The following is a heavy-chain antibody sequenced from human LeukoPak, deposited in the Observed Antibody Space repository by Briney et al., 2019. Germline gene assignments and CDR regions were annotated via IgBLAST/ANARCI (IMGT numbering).Heavy chain of an antibody. J-gene: IGHJ4*02. CDR2: INHSGST. Sequence: PSETLSLTCTVSGGSISGYYWSWIRQPPGKGLEWIGEINHSGSTNYNPSLKSRVTISVDTSKNQFSLKLSSVTAADTAVYYCARRRIVGAPTPLDYWGQGTLVTVSS. D-gene: IGHD1-26*01. CDR1: GGSISGYY. CDR3: ARRRIVGAPTPLDY. V-gene: IGHV4-34*01.